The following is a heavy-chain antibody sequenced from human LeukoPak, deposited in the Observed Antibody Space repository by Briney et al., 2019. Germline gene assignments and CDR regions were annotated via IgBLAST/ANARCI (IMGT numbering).Heavy chain of an antibody. D-gene: IGHD4-17*01. CDR1: GGSFSGYY. CDR3: ARVEYGDYSKDFDY. J-gene: IGHJ4*02. Sequence: PSETLSLTCAVYGGSFSGYYWSWIRQPPGKGLEWIGEINHSGSTNYNPSLKSRVTMSVDTSKNQFSLKLSSVTAADTAMYYCARVEYGDYSKDFDYWGQGTLVTVS. V-gene: IGHV4-34*01. CDR2: INHSGST.